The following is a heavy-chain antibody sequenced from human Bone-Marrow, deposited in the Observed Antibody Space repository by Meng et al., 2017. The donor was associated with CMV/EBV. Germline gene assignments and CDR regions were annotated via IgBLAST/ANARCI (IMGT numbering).Heavy chain of an antibody. V-gene: IGHV3-74*01. Sequence: GGSLRLSCAASGFTFSSYWMHWVRQAPGKGLVWVSRINSDGSSTSYADSVKGRFTISRDNAKNTLYLQMNSLRAEDTAVYYCAGSSRYSYGYVKYWGQGTLVTVSS. CDR2: INSDGSST. CDR3: AGSSRYSYGYVKY. CDR1: GFTFSSYW. J-gene: IGHJ4*02. D-gene: IGHD5-18*01.